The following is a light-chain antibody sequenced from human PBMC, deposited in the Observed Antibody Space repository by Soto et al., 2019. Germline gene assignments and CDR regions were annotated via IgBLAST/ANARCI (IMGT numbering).Light chain of an antibody. Sequence: EIVLTQSPATLSLSPGERATLSCRASQSVSSYLAWYQQKPGQAPRLLIYDASNRATGIPARFSGSGSGTDFTPPISSLEPEVFAVYYCQQRSNWPPYTFGQGTKLEIK. CDR1: QSVSSY. V-gene: IGKV3-11*01. CDR2: DAS. J-gene: IGKJ2*01. CDR3: QQRSNWPPYT.